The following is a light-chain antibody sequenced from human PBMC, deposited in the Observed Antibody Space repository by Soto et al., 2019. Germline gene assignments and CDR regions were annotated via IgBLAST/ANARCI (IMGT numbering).Light chain of an antibody. V-gene: IGKV3-20*01. CDR1: QYINTR. Sequence: EIVLTQSPATLSSFPGDRVTLSCRASQYINTRLAWYQHRPGQDPRLLIYQTSIRAAGIPARFSASGSGTDLTLSINGLDPEDLAVYYCQQYGTVPWTFGQGTKVDIK. CDR3: QQYGTVPWT. CDR2: QTS. J-gene: IGKJ1*01.